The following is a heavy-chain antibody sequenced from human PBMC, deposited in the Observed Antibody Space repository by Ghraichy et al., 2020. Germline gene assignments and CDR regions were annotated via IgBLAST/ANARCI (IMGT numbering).Heavy chain of an antibody. CDR3: ARGLGVTSEYYFDY. D-gene: IGHD2-21*02. CDR1: GYSISSGYY. J-gene: IGHJ4*02. CDR2: IYHSGST. V-gene: IGHV4-38-2*02. Sequence: SETLSLTCTVSGYSISSGYYWGWIRQPPGKGLEWIGSIYHSGSTYYNPSLKSRVTISVDTSKNQFSLKLSSVTAADTAVYYCARGLGVTSEYYFDYWGQGTLVTVSS.